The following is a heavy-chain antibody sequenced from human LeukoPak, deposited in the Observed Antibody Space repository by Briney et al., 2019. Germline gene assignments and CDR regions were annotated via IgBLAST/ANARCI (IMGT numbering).Heavy chain of an antibody. CDR3: VRQGDGYCTSTNCLFSFDY. D-gene: IGHD2-2*03. J-gene: IGHJ4*02. V-gene: IGHV4-59*08. CDR2: IYYSGST. Sequence: SETLSLTCTVSGGSISSYYWSWIRQPPGKGLEWIGYIYYSGSTNYNPSLKSRVTISEDTSKNQFSLKLSSVTAADTAVYYCVRQGDGYCTSTNCLFSFDYWGQGTLVTVSS. CDR1: GGSISSYY.